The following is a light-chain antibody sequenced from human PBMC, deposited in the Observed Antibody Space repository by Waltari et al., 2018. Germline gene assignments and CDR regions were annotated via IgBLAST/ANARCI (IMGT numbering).Light chain of an antibody. J-gene: IGLJ1*01. Sequence: QSGLAQPASASGSPGQSITLTCTRTSSAAGNYNLVSWYQQRPGKAPRLLIYEVTKRAPGTSDRFSASKSGNTASLSISGLQAQEDEADYYCCSYVGLGTYVFGTGTKVTV. CDR2: EVT. CDR1: SSAAGNYNL. V-gene: IGLV2-23*02. CDR3: CSYVGLGTYV.